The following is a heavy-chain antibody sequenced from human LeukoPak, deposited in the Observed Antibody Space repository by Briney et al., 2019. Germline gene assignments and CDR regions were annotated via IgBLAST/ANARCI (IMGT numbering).Heavy chain of an antibody. CDR1: GGSVSSGDYY. V-gene: IGHV4-30-4*01. Sequence: PSETLSLTCTVSGGSVSSGDYYWSWIRQPPGKGLEWIGYIYYSGSTYYNPSLKSRVTISVDTSKNQFSLKLSSVTAADTAVYYCARALGYCSSTSCYGGDFDYWGQGTLVTVSS. CDR3: ARALGYCSSTSCYGGDFDY. D-gene: IGHD2-2*01. J-gene: IGHJ4*02. CDR2: IYYSGST.